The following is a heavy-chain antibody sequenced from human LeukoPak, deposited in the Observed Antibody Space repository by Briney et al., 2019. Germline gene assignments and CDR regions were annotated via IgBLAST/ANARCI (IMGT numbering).Heavy chain of an antibody. Sequence: SGTLSLTCAVSGGSISSGSYYWSWIRQPAGKGLEWIGRIYTSGSTNCNPSLKSRVTISVDTSKNQFSLKLSSVTAADTAVYYCASCGGDCYSSEYFQHWGQGTLVTVSS. V-gene: IGHV4-61*02. CDR3: ASCGGDCYSSEYFQH. J-gene: IGHJ1*01. D-gene: IGHD2-21*02. CDR2: IYTSGST. CDR1: GGSISSGSYY.